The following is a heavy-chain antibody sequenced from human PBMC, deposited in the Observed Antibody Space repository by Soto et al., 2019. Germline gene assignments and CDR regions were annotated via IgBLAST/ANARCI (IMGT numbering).Heavy chain of an antibody. J-gene: IGHJ2*01. V-gene: IGHV3-15*07. Sequence: EVQLVESGGGLVQPGGSLRLSCAASGFTFSNAWMNWVRQAPGKGLEWVGRIKSKTDGGTTDYAAPVKGRFTISRDDSKNTLYLQMNSLKTEDTAVYYCTTDSGYSSGWYLKDYWYFDLWGRGTLVTVSS. CDR3: TTDSGYSSGWYLKDYWYFDL. CDR1: GFTFSNAW. D-gene: IGHD6-19*01. CDR2: IKSKTDGGTT.